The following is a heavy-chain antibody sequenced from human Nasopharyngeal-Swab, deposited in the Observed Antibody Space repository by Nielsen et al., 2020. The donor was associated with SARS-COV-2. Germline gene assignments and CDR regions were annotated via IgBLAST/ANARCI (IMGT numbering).Heavy chain of an antibody. Sequence: GGSLRLSCAASGFTFSSYWMNWVRQAPGKGLEWVSYISSSGSTIYYADSVKGRFTISRDNAKNSLYLQMNSLRAEDTAVYYCARVDRITIFGVAPWAHWYFDLWGRGTLVTVSS. D-gene: IGHD3-3*01. V-gene: IGHV3-48*03. CDR2: ISSSGSTI. CDR3: ARVDRITIFGVAPWAHWYFDL. CDR1: GFTFSSYW. J-gene: IGHJ2*01.